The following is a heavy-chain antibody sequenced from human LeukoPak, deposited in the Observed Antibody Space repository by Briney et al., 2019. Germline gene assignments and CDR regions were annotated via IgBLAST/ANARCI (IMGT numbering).Heavy chain of an antibody. CDR3: ARDAMTKVTIVFDP. D-gene: IGHD4-11*01. Sequence: ASVKVSCKASGYTFTGYYMHWVRQAPGQGLEWMGWINPNSGGTNYAQKFQGRVTMTRDTSISTAYMELSRLRSDDTAVYYCARDAMTKVTIVFDPWGQGTLVTVSS. V-gene: IGHV1-2*02. CDR1: GYTFTGYY. CDR2: INPNSGGT. J-gene: IGHJ5*02.